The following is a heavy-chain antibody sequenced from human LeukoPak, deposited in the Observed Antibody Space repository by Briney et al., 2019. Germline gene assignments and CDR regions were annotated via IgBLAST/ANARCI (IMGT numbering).Heavy chain of an antibody. Sequence: AASVKASCKASGYTFTGYYMHWARQAPGQGLEWMGWINPNSGGTNYAQKFQGRVTMTRDTSISTAYMELSRLRSDDTAVYYCAKDNTYYYGSGSYFSDYWGQGTLVTVSS. V-gene: IGHV1-2*02. CDR1: GYTFTGYY. CDR2: INPNSGGT. D-gene: IGHD3-10*01. J-gene: IGHJ4*02. CDR3: AKDNTYYYGSGSYFSDY.